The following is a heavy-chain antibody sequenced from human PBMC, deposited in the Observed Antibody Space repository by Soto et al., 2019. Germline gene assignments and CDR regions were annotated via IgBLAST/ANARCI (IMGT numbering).Heavy chain of an antibody. CDR1: GGSISSSSYY. V-gene: IGHV4-39*01. CDR3: ARHPGGFGEHGVNWFDP. J-gene: IGHJ5*02. D-gene: IGHD3-10*01. Sequence: SETLSLTCTVSGGSISSSSYYWGWIRQPPGKGLEWIGSIYYSGSTYYNPSLKSRVTISVDTSKNQFSLKLSSVTAADTAVYYCARHPGGFGEHGVNWFDPWGQGTLVTVSS. CDR2: IYYSGST.